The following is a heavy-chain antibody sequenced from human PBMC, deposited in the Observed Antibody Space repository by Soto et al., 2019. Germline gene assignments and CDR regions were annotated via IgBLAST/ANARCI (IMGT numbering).Heavy chain of an antibody. CDR2: ISYDGSNK. D-gene: IGHD5-12*01. CDR1: GFTFSSYA. Sequence: GGSLRLSCAAPGFTFSSYAMHWVRQAPGKGLEWVAVISYDGSNKYYADSVKGRFTISRDNSKNTLYLQMNSLRAEDTAVYYCARLRGYSGSTPLYYYYGMDVWGQGTTVTV. CDR3: ARLRGYSGSTPLYYYYGMDV. J-gene: IGHJ6*02. V-gene: IGHV3-30-3*01.